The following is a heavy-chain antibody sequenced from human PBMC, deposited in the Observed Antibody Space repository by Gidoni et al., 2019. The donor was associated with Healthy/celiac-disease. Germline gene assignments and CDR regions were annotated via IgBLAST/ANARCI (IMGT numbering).Heavy chain of an antibody. V-gene: IGHV4-59*01. CDR2: IYYSGST. J-gene: IGHJ6*02. CDR3: ARIPYYYDSSGYYYGWGVDYYYYGMDV. D-gene: IGHD3-22*01. CDR1: GGSISRYY. Sequence: QVQLQESGPGLVKPSETLSLTCTVSGGSISRYYWSWIRQPPGKGLEWIGYIYYSGSTNYNPSLKSRVTISVDTSKNQFSLKLSSVTAADTAVYYCARIPYYYDSSGYYYGWGVDYYYYGMDVWGQGTTVTVSS.